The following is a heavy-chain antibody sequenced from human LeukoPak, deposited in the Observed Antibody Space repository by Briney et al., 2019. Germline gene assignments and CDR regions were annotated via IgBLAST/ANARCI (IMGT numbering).Heavy chain of an antibody. CDR2: MNPNSGNT. D-gene: IGHD6-13*01. Sequence: SVKLSCKASGYTFTSYNINWVRQAAGQGLEWMGWMNPNSGNTGYAQKFQGRVTMTRNTSISTAYMELSSLISEDTAVYYCARAAAAGTYYYYMDVWGKGTTVTVSS. CDR3: ARAAAAGTYYYYMDV. CDR1: GYTFTSYN. J-gene: IGHJ6*03. V-gene: IGHV1-8*01.